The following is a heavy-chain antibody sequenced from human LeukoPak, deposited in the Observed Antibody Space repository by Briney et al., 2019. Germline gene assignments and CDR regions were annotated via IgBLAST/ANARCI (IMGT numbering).Heavy chain of an antibody. D-gene: IGHD1-26*01. CDR2: INHSGST. CDR3: ARSGYSGSYFTYYYYGMDV. J-gene: IGHJ6*02. Sequence: SETLSLTCAGYGGSFSGYYCSLFRQPPVKVLQWIGEINHSGSTNYNPSLKSRVTISVDTSKNQFSLKLSSVTAADTAVYYCARSGYSGSYFTYYYYGMDVWGQGTTVTVSS. CDR1: GGSFSGYY. V-gene: IGHV4-34*01.